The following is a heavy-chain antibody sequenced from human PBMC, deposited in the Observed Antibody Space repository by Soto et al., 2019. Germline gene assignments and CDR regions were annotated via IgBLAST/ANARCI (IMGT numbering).Heavy chain of an antibody. V-gene: IGHV1-46*03. D-gene: IGHD4-4*01. CDR1: GYTFTNYY. J-gene: IGHJ3*01. Sequence: ASVKVSCKASGYTFTNYYIDWVRQAPGQGLEWMGIINPNGGSTTYVQKFQGRVTMTRDTSTSTVYMELSSLRSEDTAVYYCARAALTTVTNRLNDVFDVWGQGTMVTVS. CDR3: ARAALTTVTNRLNDVFDV. CDR2: INPNGGST.